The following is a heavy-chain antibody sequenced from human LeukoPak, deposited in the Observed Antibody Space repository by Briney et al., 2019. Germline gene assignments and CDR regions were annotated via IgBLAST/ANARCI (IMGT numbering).Heavy chain of an antibody. D-gene: IGHD5-18*01. CDR1: GFTFSSYA. Sequence: GGSLRLSCAASGFTFSSYAMHWVRQAPGKGLEYVSAISSNGGSTYYANSVKGRFTISRDNSKNTLYLQMGSLRAEDMAVYYCARNGYSYGAVDYWGQGTLVTVSS. J-gene: IGHJ4*02. V-gene: IGHV3-64*01. CDR3: ARNGYSYGAVDY. CDR2: ISSNGGST.